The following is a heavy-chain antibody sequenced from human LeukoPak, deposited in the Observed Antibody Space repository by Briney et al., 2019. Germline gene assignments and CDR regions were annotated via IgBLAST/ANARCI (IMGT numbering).Heavy chain of an antibody. J-gene: IGHJ6*03. D-gene: IGHD1-26*01. Sequence: PSETLSLTCTVSGGSISSGSYYWSWIRQPAGKGLEWIGRIYTSGSTSYNPSLKSRVTISVDTSKNQFSLKLSSVTAADTAVYYCARGELLVGAPYYYYYYMDVWGKGTTVTVSS. CDR3: ARGELLVGAPYYYYYYMDV. CDR2: IYTSGST. V-gene: IGHV4-61*02. CDR1: GGSISSGSYY.